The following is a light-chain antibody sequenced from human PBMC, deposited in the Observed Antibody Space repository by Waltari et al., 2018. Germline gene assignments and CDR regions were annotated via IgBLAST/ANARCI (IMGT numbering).Light chain of an antibody. CDR2: YNN. Sequence: QSVLTQPPSVSGTPGQRVTISCPGSSSNIGSYAVNWYQQFPGTAPNLLIYYNNQRPSGVPVRFSGSKSGTSASLAISVLQSADEADYHCSAWDDSLNAWVFGGGTRLTVL. J-gene: IGLJ3*02. CDR1: SSNIGSYA. CDR3: SAWDDSLNAWV. V-gene: IGLV1-44*01.